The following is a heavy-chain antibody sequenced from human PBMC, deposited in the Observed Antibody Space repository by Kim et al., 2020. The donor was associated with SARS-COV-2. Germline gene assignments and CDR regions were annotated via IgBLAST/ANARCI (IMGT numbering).Heavy chain of an antibody. J-gene: IGHJ4*02. V-gene: IGHV3-30*18. CDR3: AKGRGYYGSGSDY. D-gene: IGHD3-10*01. CDR2: LSYDGSNK. CDR1: GFTFSNRA. Sequence: GGSLILSCVASGFTFSNRAMYWVRQAPGKGLEWVAFLSYDGSNKDYVESVKGRFTISRDNSKNTLYLQMNSLTSEDTAVYYCAKGRGYYGSGSDYWGQGTLVTVSS.